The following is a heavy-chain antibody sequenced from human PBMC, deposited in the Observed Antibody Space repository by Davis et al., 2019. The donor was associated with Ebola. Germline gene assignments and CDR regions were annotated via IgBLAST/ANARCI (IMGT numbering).Heavy chain of an antibody. CDR1: GFTVSSNY. Sequence: PGGSLRLSCAASGFTVSSNYMSWVRQAPGKGLEWVSVIYSGGSTYYADSVKGRFTISRDNSKNTLYLQMNSLRAEDTAVYYCARVTRKSSSWRDYWGQGTLVTVSS. V-gene: IGHV3-53*01. CDR3: ARVTRKSSSWRDY. D-gene: IGHD6-13*01. J-gene: IGHJ4*02. CDR2: IYSGGST.